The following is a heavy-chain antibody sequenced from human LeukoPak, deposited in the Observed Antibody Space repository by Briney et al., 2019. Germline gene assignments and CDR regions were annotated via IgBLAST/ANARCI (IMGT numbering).Heavy chain of an antibody. D-gene: IGHD3-10*01. V-gene: IGHV4-34*01. CDR2: INHSGST. CDR3: ARPDYYGSGDGFDY. Sequence: SETLSLTCVVYGGSFSGYYWSWLRQPPGKGLEWIGEINHSGSTDYNPSLKSRVTISVDTSKNQFSLKLSSVTAADTAVYYCARPDYYGSGDGFDYWGQGTLVTVSS. J-gene: IGHJ4*02. CDR1: GGSFSGYY.